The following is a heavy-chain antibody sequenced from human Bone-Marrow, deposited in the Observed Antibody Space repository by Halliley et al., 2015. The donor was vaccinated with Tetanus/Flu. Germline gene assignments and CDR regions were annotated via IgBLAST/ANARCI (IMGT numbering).Heavy chain of an antibody. Sequence: TLSLTCTVSGGSVSSGSYYWSWIRQPPGKGLEWIGYIYYSGYTNYNPSLKSRVTISVDTSKNQFSLKLSSVTAADTAVYYCAREYVGMFYFDYWGQGTLVTVSS. J-gene: IGHJ4*02. D-gene: IGHD1-26*01. CDR3: AREYVGMFYFDY. CDR2: IYYSGYT. V-gene: IGHV4-61*01. CDR1: GGSVSSGSYY.